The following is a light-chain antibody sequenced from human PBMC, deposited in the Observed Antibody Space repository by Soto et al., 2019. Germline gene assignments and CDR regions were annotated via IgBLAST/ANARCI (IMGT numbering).Light chain of an antibody. CDR1: QSIDSD. CDR2: GSS. J-gene: IGKJ1*01. CDR3: QQYSHWRT. V-gene: IGKV3-15*01. Sequence: EIVMTQSPANVSVFPGERATLSCRASQSIDSDLAWYQQKPGHVPRLLIYGSSTRATGVPARFSGSGSGTEVALPIISLQSDDFAVYYCQQYSHWRTFGPGTKVEIK.